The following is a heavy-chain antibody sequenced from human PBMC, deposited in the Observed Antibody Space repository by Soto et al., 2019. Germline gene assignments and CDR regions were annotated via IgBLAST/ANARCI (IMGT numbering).Heavy chain of an antibody. CDR3: AHRWLLLFGEEWSWFDP. CDR2: IYWDDDK. V-gene: IGHV2-5*02. CDR1: GFSLSTSGVG. Sequence: QITLKESGPTLVKPTQTLTLTCTFSGFSLSTSGVGVGWIRQPPGKALEWLALIYWDDDKRYSPSLKSRLTTTKDTSKSQEVLTMTTVDPVYAATYYCAHRWLLLFGEEWSWFDPLGQGTLVAVPS. D-gene: IGHD3-10*01. J-gene: IGHJ5*02.